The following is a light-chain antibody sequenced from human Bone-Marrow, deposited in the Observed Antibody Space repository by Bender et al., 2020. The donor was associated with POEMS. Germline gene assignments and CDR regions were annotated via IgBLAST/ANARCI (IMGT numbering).Light chain of an antibody. CDR3: SSYAGSNNYVV. CDR2: DVS. J-gene: IGLJ2*01. Sequence: QSALTQPASVSGSSGQSITISCTGTSSDVGAYRYVSWYQQHPGKGPTLVIYDVSARPSGVSNRFSGSKSGDTASLTISGLQAEDEADYYCSSYAGSNNYVVFGGGTKLTVL. CDR1: SSDVGAYRY. V-gene: IGLV2-14*03.